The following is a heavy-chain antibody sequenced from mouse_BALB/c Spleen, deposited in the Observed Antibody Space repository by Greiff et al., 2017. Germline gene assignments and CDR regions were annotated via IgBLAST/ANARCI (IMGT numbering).Heavy chain of an antibody. CDR1: GYTFTSYW. V-gene: IGHV1-69*02. Sequence: QVQLKQPGAELVRPGASVKLSCKASGYTFTSYWINWVKQRPGQGLEWIGNIYPSDSYTNYNQKFKDKATLTVDKSSSTAYMQLSSPTSEDSAVYYCTRGSLYAMDYWGQGTSVTVSS. J-gene: IGHJ4*01. CDR3: TRGSLYAMDY. CDR2: IYPSDSYT.